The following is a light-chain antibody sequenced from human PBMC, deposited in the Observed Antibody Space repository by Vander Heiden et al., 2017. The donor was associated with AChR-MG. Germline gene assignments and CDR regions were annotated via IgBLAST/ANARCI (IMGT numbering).Light chain of an antibody. Sequence: EIVLTQSPATLSLSPGESTTLSCRASQSVSSTYLAWHQQKLGQAPRLLIYGASSRATGVPDRFSGSGSGTDFTLTISRLEPEDFAVHFCQQYGSSPWTFGQGTKVEIK. CDR1: QSVSSTY. V-gene: IGKV3-20*01. J-gene: IGKJ1*01. CDR3: QQYGSSPWT. CDR2: GAS.